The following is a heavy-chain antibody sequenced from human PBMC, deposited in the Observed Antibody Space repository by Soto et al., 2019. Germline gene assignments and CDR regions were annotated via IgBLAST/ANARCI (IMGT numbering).Heavy chain of an antibody. CDR3: ARVPYSYGTGIDY. CDR2: IYYSGST. CDR1: GGSISSGDYY. V-gene: IGHV4-30-4*01. Sequence: SETLSLTCPVSGGSISSGDYYWSWIRQPPGKGLEWIGYIYYSGSTYYNPSLKSRVTISVDTSKNQFSLKLSSVTAADTAVYYCARVPYSYGTGIDYWGQGTLVTVSS. D-gene: IGHD5-18*01. J-gene: IGHJ4*02.